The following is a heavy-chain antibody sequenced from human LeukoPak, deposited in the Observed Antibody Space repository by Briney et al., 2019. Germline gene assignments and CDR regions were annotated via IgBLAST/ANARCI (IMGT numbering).Heavy chain of an antibody. CDR2: ISGSAHKI. J-gene: IGHJ6*02. CDR1: GITFSNYA. Sequence: GGSLRLSCVASGITFSNYAVSWVRQAPEKGLDWVSVISGSAHKIRYADSVKGRFTISRDNSKNTLYLQMNSLRAEDTAVYYCAKVNHYYYGMDVWGQGTTVTVSS. CDR3: AKVNHYYYGMDV. V-gene: IGHV3-23*01.